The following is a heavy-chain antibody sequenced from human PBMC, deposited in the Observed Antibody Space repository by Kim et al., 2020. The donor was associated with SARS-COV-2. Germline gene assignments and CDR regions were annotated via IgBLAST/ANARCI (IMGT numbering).Heavy chain of an antibody. CDR3: ARDNWVSSGYPYGMDV. Sequence: SVKSRFTISRDNAKNSLYLQMNSLRAEDTAVYYCARDNWVSSGYPYGMDVWGQGTTVTVSS. D-gene: IGHD3-22*01. V-gene: IGHV3-11*05. J-gene: IGHJ6*02.